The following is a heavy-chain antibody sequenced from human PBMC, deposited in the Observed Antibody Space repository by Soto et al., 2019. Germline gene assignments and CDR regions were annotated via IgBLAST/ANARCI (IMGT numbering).Heavy chain of an antibody. D-gene: IGHD3-22*01. Sequence: GGSLRLSCAASGFTFSSYGMHWVRQAPGKGLEWVAVIWYDGSNKYYADSVKGRFTISRDNSKNTLYLQMNSLRAEDTAVYYCARLDLYYYDSSGREDAFDIWGQGTMVTVSS. CDR3: ARLDLYYYDSSGREDAFDI. CDR1: GFTFSSYG. J-gene: IGHJ3*02. V-gene: IGHV3-33*01. CDR2: IWYDGSNK.